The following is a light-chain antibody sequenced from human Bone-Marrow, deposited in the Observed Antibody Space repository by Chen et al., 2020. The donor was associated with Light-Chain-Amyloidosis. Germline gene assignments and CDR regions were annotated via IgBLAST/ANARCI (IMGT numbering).Light chain of an antibody. J-gene: IGKJ1*01. CDR1: QGILYKSNNKNY. CDR3: QRYNSSGG. CDR2: WAS. V-gene: IGKV4-1*01. Sequence: DTVMTPSPDSLAVSLGERATINCKSTQGILYKSNNKNYLAWYQQKPGQPRKLLLYWASIRESGVADRFSGSGGGTNFAHSISRVQAEDVAVYYTQRYNSSGGFGEGTKVEV.